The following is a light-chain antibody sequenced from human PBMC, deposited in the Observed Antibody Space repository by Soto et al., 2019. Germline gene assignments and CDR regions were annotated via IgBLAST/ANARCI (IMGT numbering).Light chain of an antibody. V-gene: IGKV4-1*01. CDR1: QSVLYSSNNKHF. Sequence: DIVMTQSPDSLAVSLGERATINCKSSQSVLYSSNNKHFLAWYQQRSGQPPKLLIYGATTRESGVPDRFSGSGSGTDFTLTISSLQAEDVAVYYCQQYYSTPITYGQGTRLEMK. J-gene: IGKJ5*01. CDR3: QQYYSTPIT. CDR2: GAT.